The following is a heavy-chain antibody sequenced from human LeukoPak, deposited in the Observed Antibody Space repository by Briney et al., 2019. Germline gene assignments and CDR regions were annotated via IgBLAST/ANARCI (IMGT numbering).Heavy chain of an antibody. D-gene: IGHD5-12*01. J-gene: IGHJ6*03. Sequence: GGSLRPSCAASGFTFSSYGMHWVRQAPGKGLEWVAVISYDGSNKYYADSVKGRFTISRDNSKNTLYLQMNSLRAEDTAVYYCARAGGHVLYYYYYYMDVWGKGTTVTVSS. CDR1: GFTFSSYG. CDR2: ISYDGSNK. CDR3: ARAGGHVLYYYYYYMDV. V-gene: IGHV3-30*03.